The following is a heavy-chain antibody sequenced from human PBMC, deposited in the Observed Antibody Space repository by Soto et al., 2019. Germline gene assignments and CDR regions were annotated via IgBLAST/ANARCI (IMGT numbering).Heavy chain of an antibody. Sequence: GGSLRLSCAASGFTFSSYAMSWVRQAPGKGLEWVSAISGSGGSTDYADSVKGRFTISRDNSKNTLYLQMNSLRAEDTAVYYCAKDVGRYYGSGSSYWGQGTLVTVSS. CDR1: GFTFSSYA. CDR3: AKDVGRYYGSGSSY. D-gene: IGHD3-10*01. V-gene: IGHV3-23*01. J-gene: IGHJ4*02. CDR2: ISGSGGST.